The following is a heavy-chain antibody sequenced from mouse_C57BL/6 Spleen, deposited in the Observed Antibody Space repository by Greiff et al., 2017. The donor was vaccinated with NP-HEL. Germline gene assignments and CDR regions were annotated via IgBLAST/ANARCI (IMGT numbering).Heavy chain of an antibody. CDR3: ARDGYYEGVYFDY. J-gene: IGHJ2*01. D-gene: IGHD2-3*01. V-gene: IGHV3-6*01. CDR2: ISYDGSN. CDR1: GYSITSGYY. Sequence: EVQVVESGPGLVKPSQSLSLTCSVTGYSITSGYYWNWIRQFPGNKLEWMGYISYDGSNNYNPSLKNRISITRDTSKNQFFLKLNSVTTEDTATYYCARDGYYEGVYFDYWGQGTTLTVSS.